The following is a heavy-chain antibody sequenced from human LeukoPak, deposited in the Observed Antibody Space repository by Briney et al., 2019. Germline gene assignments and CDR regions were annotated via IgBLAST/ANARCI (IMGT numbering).Heavy chain of an antibody. Sequence: SETLSLTCTVSGGSISSYYWSWIRQPAGKGLECIGPIYTTGNTNYNPSLKSRVTMSVDTSKNQFSLKLSSVTAADTAVYYCARGYSSSWYFNWFDPWGQGTLVTVSS. CDR3: ARGYSSSWYFNWFDP. CDR2: IYTTGNT. V-gene: IGHV4-4*07. CDR1: GGSISSYY. D-gene: IGHD6-13*01. J-gene: IGHJ5*02.